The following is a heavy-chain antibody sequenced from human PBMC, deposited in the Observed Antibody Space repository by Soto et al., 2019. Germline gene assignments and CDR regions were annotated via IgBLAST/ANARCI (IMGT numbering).Heavy chain of an antibody. CDR2: ISYDGSET. CDR1: GFTFSRYP. CDR3: VRGEREGYNNVLY. D-gene: IGHD1-1*01. V-gene: IGHV3-30*04. Sequence: VQLVESGGGVVQPGRSLRLSCAASGFTFSRYPMHWARQAPGKGLEWVAVISYDGSETYYADSVKGRHTISRDDSNSALYLQMNGLTPAATAVYYCVRGEREGYNNVLYWGQGTLVIVSS. J-gene: IGHJ4*02.